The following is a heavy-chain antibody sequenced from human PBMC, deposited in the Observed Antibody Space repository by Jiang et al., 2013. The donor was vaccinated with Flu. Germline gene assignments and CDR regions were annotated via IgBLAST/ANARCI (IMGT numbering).Heavy chain of an antibody. D-gene: IGHD3-3*01. CDR2: IHYSGIT. CDR3: ARHYDHYYDLWSGFHYYGMDV. V-gene: IGHV4-59*08. J-gene: IGHJ6*02. CDR1: GGSISGY. Sequence: GPGLVKPSETLSLICTVSGGSISGYWSWIRQPPGKGLEWIGYIHYSGITNYNLSLKSRLTISIDTSKKQFSLKLSSVTAADTAVYYCARHYDHYYDLWSGFHYYGMDVWGQG.